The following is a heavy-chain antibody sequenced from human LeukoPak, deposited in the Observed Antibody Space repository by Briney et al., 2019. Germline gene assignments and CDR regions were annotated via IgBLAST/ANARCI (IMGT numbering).Heavy chain of an antibody. D-gene: IGHD2-15*01. CDR2: FNPNRGGT. V-gene: IGHV1-2*02. CDR1: VYTFTATN. Sequence: ASLKVSCKAPVYTFTATNMHCGPAAPGPGVGWRGWFNPNRGGTSSAQKFQGRVTMTRDTSISAAYMELSRLTSDDTAVYYCARDLGYCSGGSCFFDNWGQGTLVTVSS. J-gene: IGHJ4*02. CDR3: ARDLGYCSGGSCFFDN.